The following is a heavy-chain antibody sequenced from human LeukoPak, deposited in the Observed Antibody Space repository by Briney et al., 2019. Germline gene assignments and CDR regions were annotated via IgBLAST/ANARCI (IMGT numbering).Heavy chain of an antibody. J-gene: IGHJ6*03. CDR2: IYYSGST. CDR1: GGSISSYY. CDR3: ARQGNDFWSGYYTTYYYYMDV. V-gene: IGHV4-59*08. D-gene: IGHD3-3*01. Sequence: TSETLSLTCTVSGGSISSYYWSWIRQPPGKGLEWIGYIYYSGSTNYNPSLKSRVTISVDTSKNQFSLKLSSVTAADTAVYYCARQGNDFWSGYYTTYYYYMDVWGKGTTVTVSS.